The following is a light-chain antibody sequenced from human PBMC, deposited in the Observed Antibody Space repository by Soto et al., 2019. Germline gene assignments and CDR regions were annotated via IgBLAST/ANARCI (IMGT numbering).Light chain of an antibody. V-gene: IGKV3-15*01. J-gene: IGKJ4*01. CDR3: QQYYSWPLT. Sequence: ETVMTQSPATLSVSPGERATLSCRASQSVGTSLAWYQQNPGQAPRVLMYGASSRATGVPGRFSGSGSATEFTLTISSLQSEDFAVYYCQQYYSWPLTFGGGTKVEI. CDR2: GAS. CDR1: QSVGTS.